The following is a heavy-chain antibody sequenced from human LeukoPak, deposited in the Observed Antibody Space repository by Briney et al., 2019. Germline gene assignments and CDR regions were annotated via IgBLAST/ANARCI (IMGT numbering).Heavy chain of an antibody. CDR2: ITRSNYI. D-gene: IGHD6-19*01. V-gene: IGHV3-21*06. CDR3: AREMLAAVAAQS. CDR1: GFTFSSYS. Sequence: GGSLRLSCAASGFTFSSYSMNWVRQASGKGLEWVPSITRSNYIYYADSVKGRFTISRDNAKNSLYLQMNSLRAEDTAVYYCAREMLAAVAAQSWGQGTLVTVSS. J-gene: IGHJ5*02.